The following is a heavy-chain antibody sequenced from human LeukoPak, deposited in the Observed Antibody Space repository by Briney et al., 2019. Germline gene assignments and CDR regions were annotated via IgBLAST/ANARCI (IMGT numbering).Heavy chain of an antibody. V-gene: IGHV7-4-1*02. CDR1: GYTFTSYA. CDR2: INTNTGNP. CDR3: ARHPTTVTRWGGSWFDP. Sequence: ASVKVSCKASGYTFTSYAMNWVRQAPGQGLEWMGWINTNTGNPTYAQGFTGRFVFSLDTSASTAYLQISSLKAEDTAVYYCARHPTTVTRWGGSWFDPWGQGTLVTVSS. D-gene: IGHD4-17*01. J-gene: IGHJ5*02.